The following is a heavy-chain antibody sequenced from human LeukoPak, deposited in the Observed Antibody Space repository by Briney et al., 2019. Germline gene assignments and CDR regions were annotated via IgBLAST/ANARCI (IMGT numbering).Heavy chain of an antibody. Sequence: GGSLILSCAVSGFTVSGTYMNWVRQTPGKGLEWVSSISYSSSIYYADSVKGRFTISRDNAKNSLYLQMNSLRDEDTAVYYCARDHSSGWYSDYFDYWGQGTLVTVSS. D-gene: IGHD6-19*01. CDR2: ISYSSSI. V-gene: IGHV3-69-1*01. CDR1: GFTVSGTY. J-gene: IGHJ4*02. CDR3: ARDHSSGWYSDYFDY.